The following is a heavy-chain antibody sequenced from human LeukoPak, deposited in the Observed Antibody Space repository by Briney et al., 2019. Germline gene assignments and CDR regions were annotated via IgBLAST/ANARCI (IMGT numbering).Heavy chain of an antibody. J-gene: IGHJ4*02. CDR2: MNPNSGNR. D-gene: IGHD3-10*01. CDR1: GYTFTSYD. Sequence: ASVKVSCKTSGYTFTSYDINWVRQATGQGLEWMGWMNPNSGNRGYAQKFQGRVTMTRNTDINTAYMELSSLRSEDTAVYYCARQTFGVLYFDSWGPGTLVIVSS. CDR3: ARQTFGVLYFDS. V-gene: IGHV1-8*01.